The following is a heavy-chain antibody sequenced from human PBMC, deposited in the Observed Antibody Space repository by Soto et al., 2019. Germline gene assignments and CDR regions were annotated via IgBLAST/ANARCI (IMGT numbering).Heavy chain of an antibody. Sequence: SVKVSCKASGGTFSSYIISWVRQAPGQGLEWMGRIIPILGIANYAQKFQGRVTITADKSTSTAYMELSSLRSEDTAVYYCASLVPAAMAMDVWGKGTTVTVSS. CDR1: GGTFSSYI. J-gene: IGHJ6*04. D-gene: IGHD2-2*01. CDR3: ASLVPAAMAMDV. V-gene: IGHV1-69*02. CDR2: IIPILGIA.